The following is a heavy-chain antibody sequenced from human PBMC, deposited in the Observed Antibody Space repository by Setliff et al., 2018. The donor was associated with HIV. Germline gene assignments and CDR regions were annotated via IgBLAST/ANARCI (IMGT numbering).Heavy chain of an antibody. CDR1: GYLFTGYY. Sequence: ASVKVSCKASGYLFTGYYMHWVRQAPGQGLEWMGWISGNNGKTNYAQNFQGRVTVTTDTSTSTVYMELRSLRSDDTAVYYCAREWRTAMVKYYFDYWGQGTLVTVSS. D-gene: IGHD5-18*01. J-gene: IGHJ4*02. V-gene: IGHV1-18*04. CDR3: AREWRTAMVKYYFDY. CDR2: ISGNNGKT.